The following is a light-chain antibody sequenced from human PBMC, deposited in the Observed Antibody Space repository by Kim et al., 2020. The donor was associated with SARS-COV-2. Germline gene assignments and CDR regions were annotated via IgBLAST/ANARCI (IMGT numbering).Light chain of an antibody. CDR2: QDS. J-gene: IGLJ1*01. CDR3: QAWDSSTEV. Sequence: SVSPGQTASITCSGDKLGDKYACWYQQKPGQSPVLVIYQDSKRPSGIPERFSGSNSGNTATLTISGTQAMDEADYYCQAWDSSTEVFVTGTKVTVL. V-gene: IGLV3-1*01. CDR1: KLGDKY.